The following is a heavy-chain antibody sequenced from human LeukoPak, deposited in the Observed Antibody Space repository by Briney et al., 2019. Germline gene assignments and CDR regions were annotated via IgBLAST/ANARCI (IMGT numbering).Heavy chain of an antibody. CDR3: ARGYYDSSGYSNTFDI. J-gene: IGHJ3*02. V-gene: IGHV4-59*01. CDR2: IYYSGST. D-gene: IGHD3-22*01. CDR1: GVSISSSY. Sequence: PSETLSLTCSVSGVSISSSYWSWIRQPAGKGLEWVGFIYYSGSTNYNPSLKSRVTMSADTSKNQFSLKLTSVTAADTAVYYCARGYYDSSGYSNTFDIWGQGTMVTVSS.